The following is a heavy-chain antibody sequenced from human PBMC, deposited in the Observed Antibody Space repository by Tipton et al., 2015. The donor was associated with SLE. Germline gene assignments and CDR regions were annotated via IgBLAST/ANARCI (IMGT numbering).Heavy chain of an antibody. V-gene: IGHV4-59*12. CDR2: IYNSGGT. CDR1: GVSISTYY. CDR3: ARGGVGGYDFFDY. Sequence: TLSLTCSVSGVSISTYYWSWIRQSPGKGLEWICYIYNSGGTDYNPSLKSRVTISADTSKNHFSLNLSSVTAADTAVYYCARGGVGGYDFFDYWGQGALVTVST. D-gene: IGHD5-12*01. J-gene: IGHJ4*02.